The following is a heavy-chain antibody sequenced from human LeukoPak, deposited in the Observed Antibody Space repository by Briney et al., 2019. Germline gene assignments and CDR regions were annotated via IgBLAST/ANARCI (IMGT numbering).Heavy chain of an antibody. Sequence: GGSLRLSCTASGFTFGDYAMSWVRQAPVKGLEWVGFIRSKAYGGTTEYAASVKGRFTISRDDSKSIAYLQMNSLKTEDTAVYYCTRDDYNFDYWGQGTLVTVSS. D-gene: IGHD4-11*01. CDR1: GFTFGDYA. J-gene: IGHJ4*02. CDR2: IRSKAYGGTT. CDR3: TRDDYNFDY. V-gene: IGHV3-49*04.